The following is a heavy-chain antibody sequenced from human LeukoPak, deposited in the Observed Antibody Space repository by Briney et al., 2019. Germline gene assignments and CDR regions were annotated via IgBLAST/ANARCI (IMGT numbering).Heavy chain of an antibody. CDR1: GGSISSSNW. D-gene: IGHD2-2*02. CDR3: ASLYRTARGNSFQH. Sequence: SETLSLTCAVSGGSISSSNWWSWVRQPPGKGLEWIGEIYHSGSTNYNPSLKSRVTISVDTSKNQFSLKLSSVTAADTAVYYCASLYRTARGNSFQHWGQGTLVTVSS. CDR2: IYHSGST. J-gene: IGHJ1*01. V-gene: IGHV4-4*02.